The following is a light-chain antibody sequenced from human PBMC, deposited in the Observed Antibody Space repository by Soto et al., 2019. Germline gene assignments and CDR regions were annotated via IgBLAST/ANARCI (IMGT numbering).Light chain of an antibody. CDR3: FLFTSSRTHG. J-gene: IGLJ1*01. Sequence: QSALAHPSSLTCTPGQSITIPCTVTSGDFGAYDYVCWIQQHPGKAPKLIITEVKNRPSGDSNRLSGSNTSHTHYQTISVIEVEDEAEYFCFLFTSSRTHGFGTGSKVTLL. CDR1: SGDFGAYDY. V-gene: IGLV2-14*01. CDR2: EVK.